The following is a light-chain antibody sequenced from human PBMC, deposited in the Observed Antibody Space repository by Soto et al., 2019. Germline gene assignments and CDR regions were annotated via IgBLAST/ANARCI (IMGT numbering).Light chain of an antibody. CDR3: QQYATSPPVYA. CDR1: QSVSNTY. J-gene: IGKJ2*01. Sequence: EIVLTQSPGTLSLSPGERATLSCRTSQSVSNTYLAWYQQNPGQAPRLLIYHASSMATGIPDRFSGSGSGTDFTLTISRLEPEDFAVYYCQQYATSPPVYAFGQGTKLEI. CDR2: HAS. V-gene: IGKV3-20*01.